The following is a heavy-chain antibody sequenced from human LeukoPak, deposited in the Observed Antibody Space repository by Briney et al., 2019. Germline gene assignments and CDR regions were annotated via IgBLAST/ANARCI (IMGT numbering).Heavy chain of an antibody. CDR1: AGSTSSSSYY. V-gene: IGHV4-39*07. CDR2: IYYSGST. CDR3: PSLRGRWGY. Sequence: SETLSLTCTVSAGSTSSSSYYWGWIRQPPGKGLEWIGSIYYSGSTYYNPSLKSRVTISVDTSKNQLSLKLSAVTAADTAVHYIPSLRGRWGYWGQGTLVTVPS. J-gene: IGHJ4*02. D-gene: IGHD4-23*01.